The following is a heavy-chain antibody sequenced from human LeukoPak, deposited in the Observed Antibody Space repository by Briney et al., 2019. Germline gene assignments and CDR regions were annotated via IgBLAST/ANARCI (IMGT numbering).Heavy chain of an antibody. CDR1: VYTFTSYG. CDR2: ISAYNGNT. J-gene: IGHJ4*02. D-gene: IGHD3-10*01. CDR3: ARDLGITMVRGVFDY. Sequence: ASVKVSCKASVYTFTSYGISWVRQAPGQGLEWMGWISAYNGNTNYAQKLQGRVTMTTDTSTSTAYMELRSLRSDDTAVYYCARDLGITMVRGVFDYWGQGTLVTVSS. V-gene: IGHV1-18*01.